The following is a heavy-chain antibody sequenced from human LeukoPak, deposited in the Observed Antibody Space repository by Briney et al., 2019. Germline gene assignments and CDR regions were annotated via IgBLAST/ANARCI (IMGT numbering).Heavy chain of an antibody. CDR3: AKRAHYYDSSRAFYDAFDL. Sequence: GGSLRLSCAASGLTFRCYGVHRVRQAPGKGLEWVTFIRYDGSDKYYADSVRGRFTISRDNSKNTLFLQMNSLRFDDTAVYYCAKRAHYYDSSRAFYDAFDLWGQGTMVTVSS. J-gene: IGHJ3*01. CDR1: GLTFRCYG. V-gene: IGHV3-30*02. CDR2: IRYDGSDK. D-gene: IGHD3-16*01.